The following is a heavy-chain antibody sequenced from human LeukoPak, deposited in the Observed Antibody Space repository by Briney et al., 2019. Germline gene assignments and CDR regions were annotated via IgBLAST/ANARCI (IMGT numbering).Heavy chain of an antibody. J-gene: IGHJ3*02. V-gene: IGHV3-30-3*02. CDR2: ISYDGSNK. CDR1: GFTFSSYA. CDR3: AKMKSGWGEAFDI. Sequence: GGSLRLSCAASGFTFSSYAMHWVRQAPGKGLEWVAVISYDGSNKYYADSVKGRFTISRDNSKNTLYLQMNSLRAEDTAVYYCAKMKSGWGEAFDIWGQGTMVTVSS. D-gene: IGHD6-19*01.